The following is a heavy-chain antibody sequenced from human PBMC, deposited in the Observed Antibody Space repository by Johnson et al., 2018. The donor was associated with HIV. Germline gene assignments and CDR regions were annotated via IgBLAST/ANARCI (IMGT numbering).Heavy chain of an antibody. V-gene: IGHV3-7*03. CDR3: ARDPGYSSFDI. J-gene: IGHJ3*02. CDR2: IKEDESEK. D-gene: IGHD6-13*01. CDR1: GFTFSSYW. Sequence: VQLVESGGGLVQPGGSLRLSCAASGFTFSSYWMHWVRQAPGKGLEFVANIKEDESEKSYVESVKGRFTISRDNANNLMYLQMSSLRAEDTAVYYCARDPGYSSFDIWGQGAMVIVSS.